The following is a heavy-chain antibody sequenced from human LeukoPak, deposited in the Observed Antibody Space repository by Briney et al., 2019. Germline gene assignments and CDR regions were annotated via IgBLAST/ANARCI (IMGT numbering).Heavy chain of an antibody. V-gene: IGHV3-69-1*01. D-gene: IGHD2-2*01. CDR2: SGST. CDR1: GFTFSNYA. J-gene: IGHJ6*03. CDR3: ARAQYCSSTSCYSPRGYMDV. Sequence: GGSLRLSCVASGFTFSNYAMSWVRQAPGKGLEWVSTSGSTYYADSVKGRFTISRDNAKNSLYLQMNSLRAEDTAVYYCARAQYCSSTSCYSPRGYMDVWGKGTTVTVSS.